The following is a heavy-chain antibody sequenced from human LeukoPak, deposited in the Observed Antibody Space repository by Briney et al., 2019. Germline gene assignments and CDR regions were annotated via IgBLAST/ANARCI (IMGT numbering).Heavy chain of an antibody. Sequence: AASVKVSCKASGYTFTGYYMHWVRQAPGQGLEWMGRINPNSGGTNYAQKFQGRVTMTRDTSISTAYMELSRLRSDDTAVYYCARDDYDSSGYYDYWGQGTLVTVSS. CDR3: ARDDYDSSGYYDY. J-gene: IGHJ4*02. D-gene: IGHD3-22*01. CDR2: INPNSGGT. V-gene: IGHV1-2*06. CDR1: GYTFTGYY.